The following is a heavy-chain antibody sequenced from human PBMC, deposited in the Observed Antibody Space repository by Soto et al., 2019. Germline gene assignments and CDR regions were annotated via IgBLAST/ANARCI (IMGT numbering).Heavy chain of an antibody. CDR1: GGTFSSYT. V-gene: IGHV1-69*02. CDR2: IIPILGIA. D-gene: IGHD6-13*01. CDR3: ARVISSSCYGMVYAFDI. J-gene: IGHJ3*02. Sequence: QVQLVQSGAEVKKPGSSVKVSCKASGGTFSSYTISWVRQAPGQGLEWMGRIIPILGIANYAQKFQGRVTITEDKSTSTAYMELSSLRSEDTAVYYCARVISSSCYGMVYAFDIWGQGTMVTVSS.